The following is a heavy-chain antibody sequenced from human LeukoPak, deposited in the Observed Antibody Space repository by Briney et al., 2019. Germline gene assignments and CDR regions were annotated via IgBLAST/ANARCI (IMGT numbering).Heavy chain of an antibody. V-gene: IGHV3-7*01. D-gene: IGHD3-10*01. CDR2: IKQDGSEK. CDR3: ARDRYGSGSYCDY. Sequence: PGGSLRLSCAASGFTFSSYWMHWVRQAPGKGLEWVANIKQDGSEKYYVDSVKGRFTISRDNAKNSLYLQMNSLRAEDTAVYYCARDRYGSGSYCDYWGQGTLVSVSS. J-gene: IGHJ4*02. CDR1: GFTFSSYW.